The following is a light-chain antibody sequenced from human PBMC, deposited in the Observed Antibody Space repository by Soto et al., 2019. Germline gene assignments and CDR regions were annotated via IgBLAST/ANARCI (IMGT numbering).Light chain of an antibody. CDR1: SSNIGSNL. CDR3: ALWDYSLNGLRV. CDR2: NNN. Sequence: QSVLTQPPSASGTPGQTVTISCSGSSSNIGSNLVNWYQLLPGTTPRLLIYNNNQRPSAVPDRFSGSKSGTSASLAISGLQSEDEGDYFCALWDYSLNGLRVFGGGTKLTVL. J-gene: IGLJ3*02. V-gene: IGLV1-44*01.